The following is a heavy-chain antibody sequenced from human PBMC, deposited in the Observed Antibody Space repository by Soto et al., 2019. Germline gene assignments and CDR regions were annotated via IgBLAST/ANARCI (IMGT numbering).Heavy chain of an antibody. J-gene: IGHJ4*02. V-gene: IGHV4-30-2*01. CDR3: ARGMTTGTTLDY. D-gene: IGHD4-17*01. CDR1: GGSTSSGGYS. Sequence: QLQLQESGSGLVKPSQTLSLTCGVSGGSTSSGGYSWSWIRQPPGKGREWIGYIYHSGSTYYNTYLKSRVSRTEGRSKHKFSLNLSSVTAADTAVYYCARGMTTGTTLDYWGQGTLVTVYS. CDR2: IYHSGST.